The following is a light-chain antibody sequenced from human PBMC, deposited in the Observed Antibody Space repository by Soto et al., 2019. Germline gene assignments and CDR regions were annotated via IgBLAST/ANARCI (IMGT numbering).Light chain of an antibody. J-gene: IGLJ3*02. V-gene: IGLV1-40*01. CDR1: SSNSGAGYD. CDR2: GNN. Sequence: QSVLTQPPSVSGAPGQTVTISCTGSSSNSGAGYDVHWYQQLPGTAPKLLIFGNNNRPSGVPDRFSASKSGTSASLAINGLQAEDEADYYCQTYDSSLSGSWVFGGGTQLTVL. CDR3: QTYDSSLSGSWV.